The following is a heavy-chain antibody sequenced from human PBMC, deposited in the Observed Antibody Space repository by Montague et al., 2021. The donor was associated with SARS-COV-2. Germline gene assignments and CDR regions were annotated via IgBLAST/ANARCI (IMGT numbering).Heavy chain of an antibody. V-gene: IGHV4-39*01. D-gene: IGHD5-12*01. Sequence: SETLSLTCTVTGGPISGSSDYWGWIRQSPGKGLEWIASVDYSGNTYYSPSLKSRLTTSVDTSKNQFSLMLNSVTAADTALYYCARREYSYGWGDWGQGTLVTVSS. J-gene: IGHJ4*02. CDR3: ARREYSYGWGD. CDR1: GGPISGSSDY. CDR2: VDYSGNT.